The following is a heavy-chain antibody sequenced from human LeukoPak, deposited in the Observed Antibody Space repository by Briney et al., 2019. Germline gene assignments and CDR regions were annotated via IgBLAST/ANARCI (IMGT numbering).Heavy chain of an antibody. D-gene: IGHD3-22*01. J-gene: IGHJ4*02. CDR3: AKNVSYDSSGYPTYYFDY. CDR1: GFTFSSYA. Sequence: GGSLRLSCAASGFTFSSYAMSWVRQAPVKGLEWVSAISGSGGSTYYADSVKGRFTISRDNSKNTLYLQMNSLRAEDTAVYSCAKNVSYDSSGYPTYYFDYWGPGTLVTVSS. V-gene: IGHV3-23*01. CDR2: ISGSGGST.